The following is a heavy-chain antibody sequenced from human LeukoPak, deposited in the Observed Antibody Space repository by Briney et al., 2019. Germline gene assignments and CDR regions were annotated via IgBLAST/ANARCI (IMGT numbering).Heavy chain of an antibody. D-gene: IGHD2-2*01. Sequence: QSGGSLRLSCAASGLTFSNYWMSWVRQAPGKGLEWVANLKEDGNEKYYVDSVKGRFTISRDNAKKSLYLQMNSLRAEDTAVYYCARDRSRFYYWGQGTPVTVSS. CDR3: ARDRSRFYY. V-gene: IGHV3-7*01. J-gene: IGHJ4*02. CDR2: LKEDGNEK. CDR1: GLTFSNYW.